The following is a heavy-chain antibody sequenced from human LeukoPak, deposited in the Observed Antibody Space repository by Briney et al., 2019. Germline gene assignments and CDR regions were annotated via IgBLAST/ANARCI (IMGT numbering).Heavy chain of an antibody. V-gene: IGHV4-34*01. CDR2: INHSGST. D-gene: IGHD3-10*01. CDR1: GGSFSGYY. CDR3: ARERDGEIKDFDY. Sequence: SETLSLTCAVYGGSFSGYYWSWIRQTPGKGLEWIGEINHSGSTNYNPSLKSRVTISVDTSKNQFSLRLGSVTAADTAVYYCARERDGEIKDFDYWGQGTLVTVSS. J-gene: IGHJ4*02.